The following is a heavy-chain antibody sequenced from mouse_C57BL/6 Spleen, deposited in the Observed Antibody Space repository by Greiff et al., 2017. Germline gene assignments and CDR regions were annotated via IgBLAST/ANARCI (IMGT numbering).Heavy chain of an antibody. CDR2: IDPEDGET. Sequence: VQLKESGAELVKPGASVKLSCTASGFNIKDYYMHWVKQRTEQGLEWIGRIDPEDGETKYAPKFQGKATITAATSSNTAYLPLSSLTSEDTAVYYCARDYYGSSYNYAMDYWGQGTSVTVSS. V-gene: IGHV14-2*01. CDR3: ARDYYGSSYNYAMDY. CDR1: GFNIKDYY. D-gene: IGHD1-1*01. J-gene: IGHJ4*01.